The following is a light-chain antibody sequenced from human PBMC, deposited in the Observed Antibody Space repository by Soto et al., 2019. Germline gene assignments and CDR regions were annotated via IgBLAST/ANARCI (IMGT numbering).Light chain of an antibody. CDR1: QSISSY. Sequence: DIQMTQSPSSPSASVGDRVTISCRASQSISSYLNWYQQKPGKAPKVLIYAASTLQSGVPSRFRGTGSGTEFTLTISSLQPEDFATYYCQQSYRTPLTFGEGTKLEIK. J-gene: IGKJ2*01. CDR2: AAS. CDR3: QQSYRTPLT. V-gene: IGKV1-39*01.